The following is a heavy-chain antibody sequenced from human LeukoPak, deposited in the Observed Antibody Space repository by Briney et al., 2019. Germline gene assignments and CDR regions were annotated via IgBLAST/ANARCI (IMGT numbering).Heavy chain of an antibody. J-gene: IGHJ4*02. CDR3: ARGDTMVRGVIREPFDY. Sequence: GASVKVSCKASGYTFTSYDINWVRQATGQGLEWMGWMNPNSGNTGCAQKFQGRVTMTRNTSISTAYMELSSLRSEDTAVYYCARGDTMVRGVIREPFDYWGQGTLVTVSS. D-gene: IGHD3-10*01. CDR1: GYTFTSYD. V-gene: IGHV1-8*01. CDR2: MNPNSGNT.